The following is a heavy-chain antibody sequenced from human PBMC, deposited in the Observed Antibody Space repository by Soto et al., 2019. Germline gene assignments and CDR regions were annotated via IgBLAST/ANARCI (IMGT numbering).Heavy chain of an antibody. J-gene: IGHJ4*02. CDR3: ARVVAGDYFDY. CDR2: ISSSSSYI. D-gene: IGHD6-19*01. CDR1: GFTFSSYS. V-gene: IGHV3-21*01. Sequence: EVQLVESGGGLVKPGGSLRLSCAASGFTFSSYSMHWVRQAPGKGLEWVSSISSSSSYIYYADSVKGRFTISRDNAKKSLYLQLNSLRAADTAVYYCARVVAGDYFDYWGQGTLVTVSS.